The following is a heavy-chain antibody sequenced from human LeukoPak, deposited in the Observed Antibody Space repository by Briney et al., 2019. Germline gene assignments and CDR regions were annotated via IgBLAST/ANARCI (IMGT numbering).Heavy chain of an antibody. V-gene: IGHV1-2*02. J-gene: IGHJ3*02. Sequence: ASVKVSCKASGYTFTGYYMHWVRQAPGQGLEWMGWINPNSGGTNCAQKFQGRVTMTRDTSISTAYMELSRLRSDDTAVYYCARAPVSGSYSDAFDIWGQGTMVTVSS. CDR2: INPNSGGT. D-gene: IGHD1-26*01. CDR1: GYTFTGYY. CDR3: ARAPVSGSYSDAFDI.